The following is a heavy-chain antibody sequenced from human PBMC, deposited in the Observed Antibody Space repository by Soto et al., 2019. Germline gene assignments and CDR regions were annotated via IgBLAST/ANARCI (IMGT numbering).Heavy chain of an antibody. D-gene: IGHD1-26*01. CDR3: ARDRNSGSRPDASDI. V-gene: IGHV4-38-2*02. CDR1: DYSIGSGYY. Sequence: SETLSLTCTVSDYSIGSGYYWGWIRQPPGKGLEWIGSIIHSGNTNYNPSLKSRVTMSVDTSKNQFSLKLSSVIAADTAVYYCARDRNSGSRPDASDIWGQGTMVTVSS. CDR2: IIHSGNT. J-gene: IGHJ3*02.